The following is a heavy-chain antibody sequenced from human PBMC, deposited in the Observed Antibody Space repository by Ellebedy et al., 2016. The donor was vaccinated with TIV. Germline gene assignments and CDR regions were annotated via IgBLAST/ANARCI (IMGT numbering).Heavy chain of an antibody. Sequence: GESLKISCAASGFTFSSYSMNWVRQAPGKGLEWVSVIYSGGSTYYADSVKGRFTISRDNSKNTLYLQMNSLRAEDTAVYYCARVLVRGNHIDYWGQGTLVTVSS. V-gene: IGHV3-66*01. CDR3: ARVLVRGNHIDY. CDR1: GFTFSSYS. D-gene: IGHD3-10*01. J-gene: IGHJ4*01. CDR2: IYSGGST.